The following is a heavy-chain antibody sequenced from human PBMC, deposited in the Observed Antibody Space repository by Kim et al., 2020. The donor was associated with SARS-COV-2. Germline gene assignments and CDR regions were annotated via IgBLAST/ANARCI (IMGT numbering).Heavy chain of an antibody. V-gene: IGHV3-30-3*01. J-gene: IGHJ4*02. Sequence: GGSLRLSCAASGFTFSSYAMHWVRQAPGKGLEWVAVISYDGSNKYYADSVKGRFTISRDNSKNTLYLQMNSLRAEDTAVYYCAREGLTYYDFWSGYYTEGFDYWGQGTLVTVSS. CDR3: AREGLTYYDFWSGYYTEGFDY. CDR2: ISYDGSNK. CDR1: GFTFSSYA. D-gene: IGHD3-3*01.